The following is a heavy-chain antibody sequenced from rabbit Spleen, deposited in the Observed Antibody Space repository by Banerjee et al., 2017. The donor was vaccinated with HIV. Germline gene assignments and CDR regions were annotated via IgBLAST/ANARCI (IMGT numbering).Heavy chain of an antibody. V-gene: IGHV1S40*01. CDR1: GFSFSGGYH. CDR3: ASAGFAGSRYTL. Sequence: QSLEESGGDLVKPGASLTLTCTASGFSFSGGYHMCWVRQVPGKGLEWIACIYVVSNYNTYYASWAKGRFTISKTSSTTVTLQMTSLTAADTATYFCASAGFAGSRYTLWGPGTLVTVS. CDR2: IYVVSNYNT. D-gene: IGHD8-1*01. J-gene: IGHJ4*01.